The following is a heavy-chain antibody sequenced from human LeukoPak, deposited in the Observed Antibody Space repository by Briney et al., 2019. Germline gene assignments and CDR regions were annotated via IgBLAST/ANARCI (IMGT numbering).Heavy chain of an antibody. V-gene: IGHV4-39*07. J-gene: IGHJ4*02. CDR3: ARGGGLYVSSWRV. CDR2: IYYSGST. D-gene: IGHD3-16*01. CDR1: GGSISSSSYY. Sequence: PSETLSLTCTVSGGSISSSSYYWGWIRQPPGKGLEWIGSIYYSGSTYYNPSLKSRVTISVDTSKNQFSLKLSSVTAADTAVYYCARGGGLYVSSWRVWGQGTLVTVSS.